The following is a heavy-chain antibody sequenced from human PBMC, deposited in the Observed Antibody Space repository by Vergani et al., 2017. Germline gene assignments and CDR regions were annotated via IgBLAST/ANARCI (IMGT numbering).Heavy chain of an antibody. CDR3: ASKRGACRAAYCHSYDF. V-gene: IGHV4-39*01. Sequence: QVQLQESGPGLVKPSETLSLTCTVSGDSVISTDYHWGWIRQPPGKGLEWIGSMDYSGSTAYNPSLESRMSISFETPKNPFSLRLTSVTAAYTAVYYCASKRGACRAAYCHSYDFWGPGTLVGVSS. CDR2: MDYSGST. CDR1: GDSVISTDYH. J-gene: IGHJ4*02. D-gene: IGHD2-15*01.